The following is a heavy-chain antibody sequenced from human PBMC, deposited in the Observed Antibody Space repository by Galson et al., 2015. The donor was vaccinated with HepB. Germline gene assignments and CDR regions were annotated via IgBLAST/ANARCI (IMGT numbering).Heavy chain of an antibody. V-gene: IGHV3-30-3*01. CDR3: TRAAAGRTASTTLA. CDR2: VSFDGRNT. CDR1: GFDFNDSS. Sequence: SLRLSCAGSGFDFNDSSIHWVRQSPGKGLAWVAGVSFDGRNTYYADSVKGRFIISRDSSKKTVYLQMNSLRSKDTAVYYCTRAAAGRTASTTLAWGQGLLVTVAS. J-gene: IGHJ5*02. D-gene: IGHD5/OR15-5a*01.